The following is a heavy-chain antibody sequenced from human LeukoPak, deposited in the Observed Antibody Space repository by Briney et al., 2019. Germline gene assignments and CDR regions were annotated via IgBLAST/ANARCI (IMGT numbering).Heavy chain of an antibody. D-gene: IGHD3-22*01. J-gene: IGHJ4*03. Sequence: SGTLSLTCTVSGASINNYYWSWVRQPPLKGLEWIGYIYSTGDTSYNPSLESRVSISMDTSKNHFSLEITSVTAADTAVYYCARGSRVYDRSGFHTWHDYWGHGTLVTVSS. CDR3: ARGSRVYDRSGFHTWHDY. V-gene: IGHV4-59*01. CDR2: IYSTGDT. CDR1: GASINNYY.